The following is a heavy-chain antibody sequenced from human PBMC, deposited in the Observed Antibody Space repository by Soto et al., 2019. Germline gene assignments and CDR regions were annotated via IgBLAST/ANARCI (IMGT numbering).Heavy chain of an antibody. D-gene: IGHD6-25*01. CDR1: GGTFSSYA. V-gene: IGHV1-69*12. J-gene: IGHJ3*02. CDR3: ARGHSGAAADLAVFDI. CDR2: IIPIFGTA. Sequence: QVQLVQSGAEVKKPGSSVKVSCKASGGTFSSYAISWVRQAPGQGLEWMGGIIPIFGTANYAQKFQGRVTITAAEFTRTAFMELSSLRSEDTAVYYSARGHSGAAADLAVFDIWGQGTMVTVSS.